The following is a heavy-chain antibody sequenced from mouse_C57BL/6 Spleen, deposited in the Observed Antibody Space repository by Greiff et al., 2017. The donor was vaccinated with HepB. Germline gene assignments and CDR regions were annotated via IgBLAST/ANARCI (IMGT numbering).Heavy chain of an antibody. V-gene: IGHV6-3*01. D-gene: IGHD3-2*02. CDR1: GFTFSNYW. Sequence: EVKLMESGGGLVQPGGSMKLSCVASGFTFSNYWMNWVRQSPEKGLEWVAQIRLKSDNYATHYAESVKGRFTISRDDSKSSVYLQMNNLRAEDTGIYYCTGRDSSGYDAMDYWGQGTSVTVSS. CDR2: IRLKSDNYAT. J-gene: IGHJ4*01. CDR3: TGRDSSGYDAMDY.